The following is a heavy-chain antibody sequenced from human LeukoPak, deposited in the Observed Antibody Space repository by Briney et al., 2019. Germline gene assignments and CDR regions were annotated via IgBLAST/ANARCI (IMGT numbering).Heavy chain of an antibody. V-gene: IGHV3-21*01. Sequence: GRSLRLSCAASGFTFSSYGMHWVRQAPGKGLEWVSSISSSSSYIYYADSVKGRFTISRDNAKNSLYLQMNSLRAEDTAVYYCASAAPISEYTYAYDYWGQGTLVTVSS. CDR3: ASAAPISEYTYAYDY. CDR2: ISSSSSYI. J-gene: IGHJ4*02. CDR1: GFTFSSYG. D-gene: IGHD5-18*01.